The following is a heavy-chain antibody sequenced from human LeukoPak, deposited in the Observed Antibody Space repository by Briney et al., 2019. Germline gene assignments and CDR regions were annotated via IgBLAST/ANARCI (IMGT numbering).Heavy chain of an antibody. CDR2: INHSGST. D-gene: IGHD2-2*02. V-gene: IGHV4-34*01. J-gene: IGHJ6*04. Sequence: SETLSLTCAVYGGSFSGYYWSWIRQPPGKELEWIGEINHSGSTNYNPSLKSRVTISVDTSKNQFSLKLSSVTAADTAVYYCARSESVYCSSTSCYSRGIDVWGKGTTVTVSS. CDR3: ARSESVYCSSTSCYSRGIDV. CDR1: GGSFSGYY.